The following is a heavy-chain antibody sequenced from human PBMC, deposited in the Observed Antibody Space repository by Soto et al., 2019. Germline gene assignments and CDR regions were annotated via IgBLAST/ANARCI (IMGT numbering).Heavy chain of an antibody. J-gene: IGHJ4*02. D-gene: IGHD3-16*02. CDR1: GGSFSGYY. CDR2: INHSGST. Sequence: QVQLQQWGAGLLKPSETLSLTCAVYGGSFSGYYWSWIRQPPGKGLEWIGEINHSGSTNYNPSLKSRVTISVDTSKNQFSLKLSSVTAADTAVYYCARVPRYDYICGSYRPYYFDYWGQGTLVTVSA. V-gene: IGHV4-34*01. CDR3: ARVPRYDYICGSYRPYYFDY.